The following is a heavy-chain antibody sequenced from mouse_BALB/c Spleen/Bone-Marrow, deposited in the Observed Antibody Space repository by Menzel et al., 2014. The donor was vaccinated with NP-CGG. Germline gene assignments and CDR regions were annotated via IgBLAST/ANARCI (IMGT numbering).Heavy chain of an antibody. J-gene: IGHJ4*01. CDR2: ISSGSSTI. D-gene: IGHD2-1*01. Sequence: EVKLVESGGGLVQPGGSRKLSCAASGFTFSSFGMHWVRQAPEKGLEWVAYISSGSSTIYYADTVKGRFTISRDNPKNTRFLQMTSLRSEDTAMYYCARGRPIYYGNLYAMDYWGQGTSVTVSS. CDR1: GFTFSSFG. CDR3: ARGRPIYYGNLYAMDY. V-gene: IGHV5-17*02.